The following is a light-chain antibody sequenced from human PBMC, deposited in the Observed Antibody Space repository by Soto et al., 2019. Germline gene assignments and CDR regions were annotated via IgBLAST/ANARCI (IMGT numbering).Light chain of an antibody. CDR1: QGIGDT. V-gene: IGKV3-15*01. CDR3: QRYNNWPLT. CDR2: DTS. J-gene: IGKJ4*01. Sequence: EIVMTQSPATLSVSPGERATLSCRASQGIGDTLAWYQQKPGQTPRLLIYDTSTRATGVPARFSGRRSGAEFTLHINSLQSEDFGVYYCQRYNNWPLTFGGGTKVEVK.